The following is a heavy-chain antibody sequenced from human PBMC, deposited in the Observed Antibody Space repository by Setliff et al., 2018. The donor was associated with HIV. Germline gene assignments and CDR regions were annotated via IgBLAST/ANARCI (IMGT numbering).Heavy chain of an antibody. CDR3: ARDRSNYGSGSSAYNWFDP. D-gene: IGHD3-10*01. J-gene: IGHJ5*02. V-gene: IGHV4-4*07. CDR1: GDSMRDYY. Sequence: SETLSLTCTVSGDSMRDYYWSWLRQPAGKGLEWIGRTFPSGTTDYNPSLKSRVTMSIDTSKYQFSLNLKSVTAADTAAYFCARDRSNYGSGSSAYNWFDPWGQGNQVTVS. CDR2: TFPSGTT.